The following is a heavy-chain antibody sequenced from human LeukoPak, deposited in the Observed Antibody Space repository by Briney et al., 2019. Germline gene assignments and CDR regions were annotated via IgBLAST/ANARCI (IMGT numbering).Heavy chain of an antibody. V-gene: IGHV3-21*01. CDR3: ARGSTMSRNALDM. D-gene: IGHD3-22*01. Sequence: GGSLRFSCVASGFTFSRYSMNWVRQAPGKGLEWVSSISSSGTYIYYADSMKGRFTLSRDNAKNSLYLQMNSLRAEDTAVYYCARGSTMSRNALDMWGPGTMVTVSS. CDR2: ISSSGTYI. J-gene: IGHJ3*02. CDR1: GFTFSRYS.